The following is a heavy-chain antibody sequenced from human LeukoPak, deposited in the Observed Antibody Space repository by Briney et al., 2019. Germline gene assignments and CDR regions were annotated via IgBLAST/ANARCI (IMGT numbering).Heavy chain of an antibody. CDR3: ASAAARPYHYYDSSGYYPDAFDI. CDR2: INPSGGST. Sequence: ASVKVSCKASGYTFTSYYMHWVRQAPGQGLEWMGIINPSGGSTSYAQKFQGRVTMTRDTSTSTVYMELSSLRSEDTAVYYCASAAARPYHYYDSSGYYPDAFDIWGQGTMVTVSS. J-gene: IGHJ3*02. D-gene: IGHD3-22*01. V-gene: IGHV1-46*01. CDR1: GYTFTSYY.